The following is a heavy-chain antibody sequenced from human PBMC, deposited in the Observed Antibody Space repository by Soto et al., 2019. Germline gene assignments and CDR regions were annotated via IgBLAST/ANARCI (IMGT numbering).Heavy chain of an antibody. J-gene: IGHJ6*02. V-gene: IGHV3-23*01. Sequence: GSLRLSCAASGFTFSSYAMSWVRQAPGKGLEWVSAISGSGGSTYYADSVKGRFTISRDNSKNTLYLQMNSLRAEDTAVYYCAKDRRDGYNIYYYYGMDVWGQGTTVTVSS. CDR2: ISGSGGST. CDR1: GFTFSSYA. D-gene: IGHD5-12*01. CDR3: AKDRRDGYNIYYYYGMDV.